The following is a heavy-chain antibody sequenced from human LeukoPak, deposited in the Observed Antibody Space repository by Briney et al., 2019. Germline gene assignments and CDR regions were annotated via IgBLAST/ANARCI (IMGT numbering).Heavy chain of an antibody. J-gene: IGHJ4*02. CDR1: GYTFTNYY. CDR2: ISAYNGNT. Sequence: ASVKVSCKASGYTFTNYYMHWVRQAPGQGLEWMGWISAYNGNTNYAQKLQGRVTMTTDTSTSTAYMELRSLRSDDTAVYYCARGRPVAIDYWGQGTLVTVSS. V-gene: IGHV1-18*04. D-gene: IGHD6-19*01. CDR3: ARGRPVAIDY.